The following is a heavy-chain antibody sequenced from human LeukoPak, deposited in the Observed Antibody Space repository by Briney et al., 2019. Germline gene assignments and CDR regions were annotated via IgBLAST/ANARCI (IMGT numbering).Heavy chain of an antibody. CDR2: IHYSGST. J-gene: IGHJ5*02. D-gene: IGHD2-2*01. V-gene: IGHV4-30-4*01. CDR1: GGSISSGDYY. Sequence: SETLSLTCSVSGGSISSGDYYWSWIRQPPGKGLEWIGYIHYSGSTYYNPSLKSRVTISVDTSKNQFSLKLTSVTAADTAVYYCVRGGNTRCCSSTSCYMRYNWFDPWGRGTLVTVSS. CDR3: VRGGNTRCCSSTSCYMRYNWFDP.